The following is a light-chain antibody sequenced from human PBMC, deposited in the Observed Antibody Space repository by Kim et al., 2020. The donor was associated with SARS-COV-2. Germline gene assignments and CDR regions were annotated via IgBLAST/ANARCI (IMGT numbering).Light chain of an antibody. CDR3: QHLGT. V-gene: IGKV1-5*01. Sequence: LQMDQSPSTLSASVGDRVTITCRASQSISGWLAWYQQKPGKAPKLLIYHASSLESGVPSRFSGSGSGTEFTLTINSLQPDDFATYYCQHLGTFGLGTKVDIK. J-gene: IGKJ3*01. CDR2: HAS. CDR1: QSISGW.